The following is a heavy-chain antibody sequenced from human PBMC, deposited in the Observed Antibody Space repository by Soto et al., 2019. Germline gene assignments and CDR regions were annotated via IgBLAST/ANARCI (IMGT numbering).Heavy chain of an antibody. CDR3: AKGLFLGYCTNGVCYIPTFLFDY. V-gene: IGHV3-23*01. J-gene: IGHJ4*02. CDR2: ISGSGGST. CDR1: GFTFSSYA. D-gene: IGHD2-8*01. Sequence: GGSLRLSCAASGFTFSSYAMSWVRQAPGKGLEWVSAISGSGGSTYYADSVKGRFTISRDNSKNTLYLQMNSLRAEDTAVYYCAKGLFLGYCTNGVCYIPTFLFDYWGQGTLVTVSS.